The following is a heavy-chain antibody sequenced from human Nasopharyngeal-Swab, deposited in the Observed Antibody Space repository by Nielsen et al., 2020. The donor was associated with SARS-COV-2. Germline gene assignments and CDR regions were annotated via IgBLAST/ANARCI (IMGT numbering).Heavy chain of an antibody. Sequence: VGSLRLSCAASGFTFSSYWMHWVRQAPGKGLVWVSRINSDGSSTSYADSVKGRFTISRDNAKNTLYLQMNSLRAEDTAVYYCARDRDYYGSGGRMGPYDAFDIWGQGTMVTVSS. CDR3: ARDRDYYGSGGRMGPYDAFDI. V-gene: IGHV3-74*01. J-gene: IGHJ3*02. D-gene: IGHD3-10*01. CDR1: GFTFSSYW. CDR2: INSDGSST.